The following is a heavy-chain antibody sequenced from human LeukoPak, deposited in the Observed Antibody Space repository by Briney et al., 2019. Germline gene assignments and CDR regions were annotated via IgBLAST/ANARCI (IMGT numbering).Heavy chain of an antibody. CDR2: VHYSGGT. CDR3: ARVSGMAALDAFDI. CDR1: GGSIPTSTYH. V-gene: IGHV4-39*07. J-gene: IGHJ3*02. D-gene: IGHD6-13*01. Sequence: SETLSLTCTVSGGSIPTSTYHWGWIRQSPGKGLEWIGSVHYSGGTYYNPSLKSRVTLSVDTSKNQFSLKLSSVTAADTAVYYCARVSGMAALDAFDIWGQGTMLIVSS.